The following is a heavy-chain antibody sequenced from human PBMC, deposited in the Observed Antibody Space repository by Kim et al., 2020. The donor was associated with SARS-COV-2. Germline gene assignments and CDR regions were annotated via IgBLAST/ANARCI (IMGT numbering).Heavy chain of an antibody. J-gene: IGHJ6*02. CDR2: ISYDGTKN. V-gene: IGHV3-30*03. CDR3: VSHSYYFYAMDV. D-gene: IGHD3-3*01. CDR1: GLTFSTFG. Sequence: GGSLRLSCAASGLTFSTFGMHWVRQAPGKGLEWVAVISYDGTKNYYADSVKGRFTISRDNSKNTLYLQMNSLRAEDTAVYCGVSHSYYFYAMDVWGQGTTVTVSS.